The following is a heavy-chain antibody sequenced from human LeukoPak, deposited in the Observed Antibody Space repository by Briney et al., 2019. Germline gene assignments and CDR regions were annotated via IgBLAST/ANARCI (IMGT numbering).Heavy chain of an antibody. CDR1: GGSISSSSYY. D-gene: IGHD3-22*01. V-gene: IGHV4-39*07. CDR2: INHSGST. J-gene: IGHJ6*02. Sequence: PSETLSLTCTVSGGSISSSSYYWSWIRQPPGKGLEWIGEINHSGSTNYNPSLKSRVTISVDTSKNQFSLKLSSVTAADTAVYYCARGKYYYDSSGYYYLYYYYGMDVWGQGTTVTVSS. CDR3: ARGKYYYDSSGYYYLYYYYGMDV.